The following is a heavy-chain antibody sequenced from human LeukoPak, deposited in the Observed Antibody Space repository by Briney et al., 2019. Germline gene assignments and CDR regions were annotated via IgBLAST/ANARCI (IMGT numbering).Heavy chain of an antibody. D-gene: IGHD3-10*01. CDR1: GGSISSGDYY. CDR3: ARDLGEQTNWFDP. V-gene: IGHV4-30-4*01. CDR2: IYYSGST. Sequence: SQTLSLTCTVSGGSISSGDYYWSWIRQPPGKGLEWIGYIYYSGSTYHNSSLKSRVTISVDTSKNQFSLKLSSVTAADTAVYYCARDLGEQTNWFDPWGQGTLVTVSS. J-gene: IGHJ5*02.